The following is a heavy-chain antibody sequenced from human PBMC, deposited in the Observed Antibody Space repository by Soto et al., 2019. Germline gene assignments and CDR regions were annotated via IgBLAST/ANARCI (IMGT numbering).Heavy chain of an antibody. D-gene: IGHD2-2*02. CDR2: MNPNSGNR. Sequence: ASVKVSCKASGYTFTSYDINWVGQATGQGLEWMGWMNPNSGNRGYAQKFQGRATKSRNTSISTAYMELSRLRSEDMAVYYCARARPAAIYYYYYYGMDVWGQGTTVTVSS. CDR3: ARARPAAIYYYYYYGMDV. V-gene: IGHV1-8*01. J-gene: IGHJ6*02. CDR1: GYTFTSYD.